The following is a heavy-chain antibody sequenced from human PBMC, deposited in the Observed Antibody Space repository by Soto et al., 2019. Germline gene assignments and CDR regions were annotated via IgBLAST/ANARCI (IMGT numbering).Heavy chain of an antibody. D-gene: IGHD3-22*01. J-gene: IGHJ4*02. Sequence: GGSLRLSCVASGFTFSSYWMSWVRQAPGKGLEWVANTNQDESEKNYVDSVKGRFTISRDNAKNSLYLQMNSLRAEDTAVYYCARDRGYPIFDYWGQGALVTVSS. CDR2: TNQDESEK. CDR3: ARDRGYPIFDY. CDR1: GFTFSSYW. V-gene: IGHV3-7*01.